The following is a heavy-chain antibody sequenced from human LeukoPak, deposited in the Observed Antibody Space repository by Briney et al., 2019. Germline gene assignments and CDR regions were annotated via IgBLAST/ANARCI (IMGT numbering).Heavy chain of an antibody. CDR3: ARFGDGEWLVRTEGDY. CDR2: INPNSGGT. CDR1: GYTLYDYY. Sequence: GASVKVSCKASGYTLYDYYIHWVRQAPGQGLEWMGWINPNSGGTNYAQKFQGRVTMTRDTSISTAYMELSRLRSDGTAVYYCARFGDGEWLVRTEGDYWGQGTLVTVSS. D-gene: IGHD6-19*01. J-gene: IGHJ4*02. V-gene: IGHV1-2*02.